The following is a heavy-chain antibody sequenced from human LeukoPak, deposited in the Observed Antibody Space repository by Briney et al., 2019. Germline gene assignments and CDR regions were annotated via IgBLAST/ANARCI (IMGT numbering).Heavy chain of an antibody. Sequence: GGSLRLSCAASGFTFSSYGMHWVRQAPGKGLEWVAFIRYDGSNKHYADSVKGRFTISRDNSKNTLYLQMNSLRAEDTAVYYCAKDRCSSTSCYGDYWGQGTLVTVSS. J-gene: IGHJ4*02. D-gene: IGHD2-2*01. CDR2: IRYDGSNK. V-gene: IGHV3-30*02. CDR1: GFTFSSYG. CDR3: AKDRCSSTSCYGDY.